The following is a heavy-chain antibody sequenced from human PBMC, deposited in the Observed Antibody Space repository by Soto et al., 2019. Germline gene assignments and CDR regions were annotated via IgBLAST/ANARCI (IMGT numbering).Heavy chain of an antibody. CDR2: FDPEDGET. CDR3: AASTNTAQGYYYGLDV. J-gene: IGHJ6*02. D-gene: IGHD5-18*01. CDR1: GYTLTELS. V-gene: IGHV1-24*01. Sequence: ASVKVSCKVSGYTLTELSMHWVRQAPGKGLEWMGGFDPEDGETIYAQKFQGRVTMTEDTSTDTAYMELSSLRSEDTAVYYCAASTNTAQGYYYGLDVGGQGTTVTVSS.